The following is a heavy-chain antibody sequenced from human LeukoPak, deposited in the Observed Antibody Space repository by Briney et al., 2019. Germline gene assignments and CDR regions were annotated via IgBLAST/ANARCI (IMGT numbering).Heavy chain of an antibody. V-gene: IGHV4-39*01. CDR1: GGSISSYY. CDR2: IYYSGST. CDR3: ARGIRSWFDY. J-gene: IGHJ5*01. D-gene: IGHD1-14*01. Sequence: SETLSLTCTVSGGSISSYYWGWLRQPPGKGLEWIGSIYYSGSTYYNPSLKSRVTISVDTSKNQFSLKLISVTAADTAVYYCARGIRSWFDYWGQGTLVTVSS.